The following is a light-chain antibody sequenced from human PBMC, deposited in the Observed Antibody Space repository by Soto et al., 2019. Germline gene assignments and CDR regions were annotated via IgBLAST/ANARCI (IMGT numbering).Light chain of an antibody. CDR2: EVS. V-gene: IGLV2-14*01. J-gene: IGLJ1*01. Sequence: QSALTQPSSVSGSPGQSITISCTGTISDVGGYDYVSWYQHHPGKAPKLTIYEVSNRPSGVSNRFSGSKSGHTASLTISGLQAEDEAEYYCSSYTSSSTDVFGTGTKVTV. CDR3: SSYTSSSTDV. CDR1: ISDVGGYDY.